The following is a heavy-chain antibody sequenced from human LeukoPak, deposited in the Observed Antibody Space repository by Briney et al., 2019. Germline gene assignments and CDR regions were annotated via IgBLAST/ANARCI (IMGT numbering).Heavy chain of an antibody. CDR1: GFTFSSYA. Sequence: GGSLRLSCAASGFTFSSYAMSWVRQAPGKGLEWVSAISGSGGSTYYADSVKGRFTISRDNSKNMLYLQMNSLRAEDTAVYYCAKDEIFGGYYYWGQGTLVAVSS. CDR3: AKDEIFGGYYY. J-gene: IGHJ4*02. V-gene: IGHV3-23*01. D-gene: IGHD3-3*01. CDR2: ISGSGGST.